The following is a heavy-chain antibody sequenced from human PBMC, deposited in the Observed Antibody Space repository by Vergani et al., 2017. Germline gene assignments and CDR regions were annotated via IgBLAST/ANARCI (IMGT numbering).Heavy chain of an antibody. CDR3: AGGRDGYWGS. CDR1: GGSFSGYY. Sequence: QVQLQESGPGLVKPSQTLSLTCAVYGGSFSGYYWSWIRQPPGKGLEWIGYIHHSGSSYYNPSLKSRVTISLDRYKNQFSLKVNSVTAADTAVYYCAGGRDGYWGSWGQGTLVTVSS. J-gene: IGHJ5*02. V-gene: IGHV4-30-2*01. CDR2: IHHSGSS. D-gene: IGHD5-24*01.